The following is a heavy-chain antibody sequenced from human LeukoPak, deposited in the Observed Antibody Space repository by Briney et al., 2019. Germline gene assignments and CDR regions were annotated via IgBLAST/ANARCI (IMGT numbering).Heavy chain of an antibody. V-gene: IGHV3-11*01. J-gene: IGHJ4*02. CDR2: ISHNGETK. D-gene: IGHD6-13*01. CDR1: GFTFSDHY. CDR3: ARDRHGYFDY. Sequence: GGSLRLSCAASGFTFSDHYMIWLRQAPGKGLEAISYISHNGETKYYADSVKGRLSISRDNAKSSLYLQMNSMRVEDTAVYYCARDRHGYFDYWGQGTLVTVSS.